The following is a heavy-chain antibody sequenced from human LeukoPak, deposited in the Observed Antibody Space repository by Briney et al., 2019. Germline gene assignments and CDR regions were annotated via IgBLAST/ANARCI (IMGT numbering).Heavy chain of an antibody. CDR3: ARDGARSTDYYYYYYIDV. V-gene: IGHV4-4*07. CDR1: GLSISSYY. CDR2: IYTSGST. D-gene: IGHD2-2*01. Sequence: SDTLSLPCTVSGLSISSYYWSWIRQPAGKGLEWIGRIYTSGSTNYNPSLKSRVTMSVDTSKNQFSLKLSSVTAADTAVYYCARDGARSTDYYYYYYIDVWGKGTTVTISS. J-gene: IGHJ6*03.